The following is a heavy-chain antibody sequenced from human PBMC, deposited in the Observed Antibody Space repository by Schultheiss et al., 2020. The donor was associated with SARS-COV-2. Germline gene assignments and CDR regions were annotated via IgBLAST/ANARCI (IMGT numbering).Heavy chain of an antibody. Sequence: ASVKVSCKASGYTFTSYGISWVRQAPGQGLEWMGWISAYNGNTNYAQKLQGRVTMTTDTSTSTAYMELRSLRSDDTAVYYCAREGGDIVVVPAALELYYYYMDVWGKGTTVTVSS. D-gene: IGHD2-2*01. CDR2: ISAYNGNT. CDR1: GYTFTSYG. J-gene: IGHJ6*03. V-gene: IGHV1-18*01. CDR3: AREGGDIVVVPAALELYYYYMDV.